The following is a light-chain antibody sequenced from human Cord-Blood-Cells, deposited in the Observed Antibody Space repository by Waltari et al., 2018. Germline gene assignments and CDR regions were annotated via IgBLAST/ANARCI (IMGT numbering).Light chain of an antibody. V-gene: IGLV2-23*01. CDR2: EGS. J-gene: IGLJ2*01. Sequence: QSALTQPASVSGSPGQSITIFCTGTSSDVGSYNLVSWYQQHPGKAPKLMIYEGSKRPSGVSNRFPGSKSGNTASLTISGLQAEDEADYYCCSYAGSSTLVFGGGTKLTVL. CDR1: SSDVGSYNL. CDR3: CSYAGSSTLV.